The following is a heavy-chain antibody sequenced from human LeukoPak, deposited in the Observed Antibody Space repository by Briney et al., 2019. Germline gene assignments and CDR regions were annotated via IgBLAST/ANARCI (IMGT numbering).Heavy chain of an antibody. CDR3: AKGGSGPGIFDY. CDR1: GFTFSSYS. Sequence: GGSLRLSCAASGFTFSSYSMNWVRQAPGKGLEWVSSISSSSSYIYYADSVKGRFTISRDNAKNSLYLQMNSLRAEDTAVYYCAKGGSGPGIFDYWGQGTLVTVSS. CDR2: ISSSSSYI. D-gene: IGHD2/OR15-2a*01. V-gene: IGHV3-21*04. J-gene: IGHJ4*02.